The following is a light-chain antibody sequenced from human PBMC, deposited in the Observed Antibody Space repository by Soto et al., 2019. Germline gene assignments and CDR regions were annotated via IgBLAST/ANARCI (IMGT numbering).Light chain of an antibody. CDR1: SSDVGGYNY. CDR3: SSYTSSSTGV. CDR2: EVS. Sequence: QSALTQPASVSGSPGQSITISCTGTSSDVGGYNYVSWYQQHPGKAPKLMIYEVSTRPSGVSNRFSGSKSGNTASLTSSGLQAEDEADYYCSSYTSSSTGVFGGGTKLTVL. V-gene: IGLV2-14*01. J-gene: IGLJ2*01.